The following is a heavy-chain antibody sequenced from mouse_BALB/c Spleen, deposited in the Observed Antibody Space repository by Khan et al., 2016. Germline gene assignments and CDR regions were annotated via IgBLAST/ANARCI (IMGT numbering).Heavy chain of an antibody. J-gene: IGHJ4*01. CDR1: GYSISSDYA. D-gene: IGHD2-4*01. V-gene: IGHV3-2*02. CDR3: TRGDYDWTYYAVDY. Sequence: EVQLQESGPGLVKPSQSLSLTCTVTGYSISSDYAWNWIRQFPGNKLEWMGYISYSGSTSYNPSLKSRISITRDTSKNQFFLKLSSVTTDDTATYYCTRGDYDWTYYAVDYWGQGTSVTVSS. CDR2: ISYSGST.